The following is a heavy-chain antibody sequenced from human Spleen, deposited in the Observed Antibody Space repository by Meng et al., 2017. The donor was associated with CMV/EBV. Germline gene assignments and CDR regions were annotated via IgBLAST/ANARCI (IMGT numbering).Heavy chain of an antibody. D-gene: IGHD6-13*01. CDR2: ISAYNGNT. J-gene: IGHJ3*01. V-gene: IGHV1-18*01. Sequence: ASVKVSCKASGYTFTSYGISWVRQAPGQGLEWMGWISAYNGNTNYAQKLQGRVAMTTDTSTTTAYMELSSLRPDDTAVYYCARDYWAYSSSPDAFDLWGQGTMVTVSS. CDR3: ARDYWAYSSSPDAFDL. CDR1: GYTFTSYG.